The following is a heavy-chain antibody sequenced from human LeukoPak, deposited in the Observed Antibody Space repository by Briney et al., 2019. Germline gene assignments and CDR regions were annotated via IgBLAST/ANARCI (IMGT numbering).Heavy chain of an antibody. D-gene: IGHD1-7*01. CDR1: GFTFSSYS. Sequence: GGSLRLSCAASGFTFSSYSMNWVRQAPGKGLEWVSAISGSGVSTYYADSVKGRFTVSRDNSKNTLYLQMSSLRAEDTAVYYCAKDERNWNYNLASQTYDWGQGTLVTVSS. CDR2: ISGSGVST. CDR3: AKDERNWNYNLASQTYD. V-gene: IGHV3-23*01. J-gene: IGHJ4*02.